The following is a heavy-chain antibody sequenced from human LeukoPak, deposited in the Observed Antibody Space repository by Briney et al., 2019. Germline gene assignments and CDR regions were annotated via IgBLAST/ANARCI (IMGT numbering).Heavy chain of an antibody. V-gene: IGHV4-39*01. CDR1: GGSISSSSYY. CDR2: IYYSGST. D-gene: IGHD6-19*01. Sequence: PSETLSLTCTVSGGSISSSSYYWGWIRQPPGKGLEWIGSIYYSGSTYYNPSLKSRVTISVDTSKNQFSLKLSSVTAADTAVYYRARRHGYSSGWYDTYFDYWGQGTLVTVSS. CDR3: ARRHGYSSGWYDTYFDY. J-gene: IGHJ4*02.